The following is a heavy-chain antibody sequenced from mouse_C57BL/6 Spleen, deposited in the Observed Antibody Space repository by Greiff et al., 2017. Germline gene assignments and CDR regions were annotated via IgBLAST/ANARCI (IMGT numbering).Heavy chain of an antibody. CDR1: GYTFTSYW. CDR3: ARGGSSYSYWYFDV. J-gene: IGHJ1*03. CDR2: IDPSDSET. D-gene: IGHD1-1*01. V-gene: IGHV1-52*01. Sequence: VQLQQPGAELVRPGSSVKLSCKASGYTFTSYWMPWVKQRPIQGLEWIGNIDPSDSETHYNQKFKDKATLTVDKSSSTAYMQLSSLTSEDSAVYYCARGGSSYSYWYFDVWGTGTTVTVSS.